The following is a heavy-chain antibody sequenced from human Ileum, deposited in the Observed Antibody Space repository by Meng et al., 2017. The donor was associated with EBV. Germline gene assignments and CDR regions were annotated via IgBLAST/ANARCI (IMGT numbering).Heavy chain of an antibody. CDR3: ARQSDHYYGSGSYYDY. Sequence: QVQLQGPGPGLVKPSGPLSLTCAVSGDSISSHRWWGWVRQPPTKGPEWIGEIFHVGTGNYNPSLKSRVTISVDTSKNQFSLRLSSVTAADAALYYCARQSDHYYGSGSYYDYWGQGTLVTVSS. J-gene: IGHJ4*02. CDR2: IFHVGTG. CDR1: GDSISSHRW. V-gene: IGHV4-4*02. D-gene: IGHD3-10*01.